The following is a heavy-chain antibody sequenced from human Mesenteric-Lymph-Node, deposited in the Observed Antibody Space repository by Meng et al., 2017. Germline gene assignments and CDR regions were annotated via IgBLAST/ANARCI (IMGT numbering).Heavy chain of an antibody. J-gene: IGHJ1*01. Sequence: RLLQYVVELKNPGPPVNASSTPSADTFGSDAISWVRQDPGQGLEWMGGIILIFGTANYAQKFQGSVTIPADESTSTAYMELSSLSSEDTAVYSCARADISFIAAAGTVGEYFQRWGQGTLVTVSS. CDR1: ADTFGSDA. D-gene: IGHD6-13*01. CDR3: ARADISFIAAAGTVGEYFQR. V-gene: IGHV1-69*01. CDR2: IILIFGTA.